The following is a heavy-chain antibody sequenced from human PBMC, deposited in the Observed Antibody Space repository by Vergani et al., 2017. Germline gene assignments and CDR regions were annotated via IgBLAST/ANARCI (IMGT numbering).Heavy chain of an antibody. D-gene: IGHD1-26*01. CDR1: GFTFSSYA. Sequence: VQLVESGGGVVQPGRSLRLSCAASGFTFSSYAMHWVRQAPGKGLEWVSSISSSSSYIYYADSVKGRFTISRDNAKNSLYLQMNSLRAEDTAVYYCAKEEQGNFDYWGQGTLVTVSS. CDR2: ISSSSSYI. J-gene: IGHJ4*02. CDR3: AKEEQGNFDY. V-gene: IGHV3-21*01.